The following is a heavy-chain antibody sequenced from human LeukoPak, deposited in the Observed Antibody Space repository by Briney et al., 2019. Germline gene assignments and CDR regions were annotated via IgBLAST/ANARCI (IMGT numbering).Heavy chain of an antibody. Sequence: GESLKISCKGSGYSFTSYWIGWERQMPGKGLEWMGIIYLGDSDTRYSPSFQGQVTISADKSISTAYLQWSSLKASDTAMYYCASAEAEYSSGWYYFDYWGQGTLVSVSP. V-gene: IGHV5-51*01. CDR1: GYSFTSYW. J-gene: IGHJ4*02. CDR2: IYLGDSDT. CDR3: ASAEAEYSSGWYYFDY. D-gene: IGHD6-19*01.